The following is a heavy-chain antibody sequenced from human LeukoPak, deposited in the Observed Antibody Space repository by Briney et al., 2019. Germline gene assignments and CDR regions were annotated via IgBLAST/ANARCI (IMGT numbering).Heavy chain of an antibody. D-gene: IGHD3-3*01. J-gene: IGHJ6*03. CDR2: IYYSGST. CDR1: GGSISSYY. CDR3: ARADLYYYCYYMDV. Sequence: SETLSLTCTVSGGSISSYYWSWIRQPPGKGLEWIGYIYYSGSTNYNPSLKSRVTISVDTSKNQFSLKLSSVTAADTAVYYCARADLYYYCYYMDVWGKGTTVTVSS. V-gene: IGHV4-59*01.